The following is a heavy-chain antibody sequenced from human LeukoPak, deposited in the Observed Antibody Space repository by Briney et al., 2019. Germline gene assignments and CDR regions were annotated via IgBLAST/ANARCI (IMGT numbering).Heavy chain of an antibody. CDR1: GGSISSYY. V-gene: IGHV4-4*07. D-gene: IGHD6-6*01. CDR2: IYTSGST. J-gene: IGHJ4*02. Sequence: SETLSLTCTVSGGSISSYYWSWIWQPAGKGLEWIGRIYTSGSTNYNPSLKSRVTMSVDTSKNQFSLKLSSVTAADTAVYYCARDGRSSSSGDYWGQGTLVTVSS. CDR3: ARDGRSSSSGDY.